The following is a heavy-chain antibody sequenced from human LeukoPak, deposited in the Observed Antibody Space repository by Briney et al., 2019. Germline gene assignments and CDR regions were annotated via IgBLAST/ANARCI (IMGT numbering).Heavy chain of an antibody. D-gene: IGHD4-17*01. Sequence: GGSLRLSCTASGLTFGDYAMSWFRQAPGKGLEWVSAISGSGGSTYYADSVKGRFTISRDNSKNTLYLQMNSLRAEDTAVYYCAKGLRNYYYYGMDVWGQGTTVTVSS. V-gene: IGHV3-23*01. CDR1: GLTFGDYA. J-gene: IGHJ6*02. CDR3: AKGLRNYYYYGMDV. CDR2: ISGSGGST.